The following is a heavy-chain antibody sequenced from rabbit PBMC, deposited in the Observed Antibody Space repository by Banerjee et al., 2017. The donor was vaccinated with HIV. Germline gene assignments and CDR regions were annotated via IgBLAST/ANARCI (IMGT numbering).Heavy chain of an antibody. CDR1: GFSFSSRYW. D-gene: IGHD4-1*01. CDR2: IETGSSGRT. Sequence: QEQLEESGGDLVKPEGSLTLTCTASGFSFSSRYWICWVRQAPGKGLEWLACIETGSSGRTYYATWAKGRFTISITSSTTVTLQMTSLTAADTATYFCARDLLYASTLWGQGTLVTVS. V-gene: IGHV1S45*01. J-gene: IGHJ3*01. CDR3: ARDLLYASTL.